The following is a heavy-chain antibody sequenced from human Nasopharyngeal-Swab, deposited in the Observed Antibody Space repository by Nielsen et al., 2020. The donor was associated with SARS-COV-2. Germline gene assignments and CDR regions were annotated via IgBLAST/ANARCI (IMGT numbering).Heavy chain of an antibody. CDR3: LTDYYDNTGHGNY. D-gene: IGHD3-22*01. CDR2: IKSKSAGGAT. Sequence: VRQAPGKGLEWVGLIKSKSAGGATEFAAPVKGRFSISRDESQNTLYLHMNSLKTEDTAMCFCLTDYYDNTGHGNYWGRGTLVTVSS. V-gene: IGHV3-15*07. J-gene: IGHJ4*02.